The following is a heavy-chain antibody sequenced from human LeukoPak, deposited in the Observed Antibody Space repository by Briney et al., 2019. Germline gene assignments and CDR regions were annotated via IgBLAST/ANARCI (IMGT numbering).Heavy chain of an antibody. Sequence: GASVKVSCKSSGYTFTSYGSNLVGQATGQGREWMGWVNLNSGNTGYAQKFQGRVTITRNPSISTAYMELRSLRSEDPAVYYCARGPSLYSSSGYYYYYYMDVWGKGTTVTVSS. V-gene: IGHV1-8*03. CDR1: GYTFTSYG. D-gene: IGHD6-6*01. CDR2: VNLNSGNT. J-gene: IGHJ6*03. CDR3: ARGPSLYSSSGYYYYYYMDV.